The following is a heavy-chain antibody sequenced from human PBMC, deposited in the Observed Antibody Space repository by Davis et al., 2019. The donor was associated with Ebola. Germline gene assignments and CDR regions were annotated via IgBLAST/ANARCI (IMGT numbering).Heavy chain of an antibody. CDR3: ARDLRIFGVVGIYYYYGMDV. CDR1: GGTFSSYA. J-gene: IGHJ6*02. Sequence: AASVKVSCKASGGTFSSYAISWVRQAPGQGLEWMGGIIPIFGTTNYAQKFQGRVTITADESTSTAYMELSSLRSEDTAVYYCARDLRIFGVVGIYYYYGMDVWGQGTTVTVSS. CDR2: IIPIFGTT. V-gene: IGHV1-69*13. D-gene: IGHD3-3*01.